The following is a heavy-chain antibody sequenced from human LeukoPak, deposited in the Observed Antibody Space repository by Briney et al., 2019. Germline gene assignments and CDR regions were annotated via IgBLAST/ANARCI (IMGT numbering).Heavy chain of an antibody. D-gene: IGHD6-19*01. V-gene: IGHV3-48*04. CDR2: ISSNNFTV. CDR3: ARVGTVAGIAFDY. J-gene: IGHJ4*02. Sequence: PGGSLRLSCAASGFTFSTYSMNWVRQAPGKGLEWVSYISSNNFTVYYADSVKGRFTISRDNAKNSLYLQMNSLRAEDTAVYYCARVGTVAGIAFDYWGQGTLVTVSS. CDR1: GFTFSTYS.